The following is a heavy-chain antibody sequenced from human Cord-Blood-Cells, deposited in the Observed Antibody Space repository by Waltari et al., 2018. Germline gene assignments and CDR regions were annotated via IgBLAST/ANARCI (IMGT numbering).Heavy chain of an antibody. J-gene: IGHJ6*03. D-gene: IGHD2-2*01. CDR1: GGTFSSYA. V-gene: IGHV1-69*01. CDR2: IIPIFGTA. CDR3: ATPWRYCSSTSCYWYYMDV. Sequence: QVQLVQSGAEVKKPGSSVKVSCKASGGTFSSYAISWVRQAPGQGLEWMGGIIPIFGTANYAQKFQGRVTITADESTSTACMELSSLRSEDTAVYYCATPWRYCSSTSCYWYYMDVWGKGTTVTVSS.